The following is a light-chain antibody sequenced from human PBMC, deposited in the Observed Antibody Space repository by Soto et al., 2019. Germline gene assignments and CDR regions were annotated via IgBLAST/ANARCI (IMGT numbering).Light chain of an antibody. CDR3: MHAREVPVT. V-gene: IGKV2-28*01. CDR1: RSLMYSDGYNY. Sequence: DIVMTQSPFSLPVTPGEPAYISCRSSRSLMYSDGYNYLDWYLQKAGQSPRLLIYLCSSRASGVPGRYSGSGSGTDFTLKISRVEAVDVGVYYFMHAREVPVTFVQGTRLEI. J-gene: IGKJ5*01. CDR2: LCS.